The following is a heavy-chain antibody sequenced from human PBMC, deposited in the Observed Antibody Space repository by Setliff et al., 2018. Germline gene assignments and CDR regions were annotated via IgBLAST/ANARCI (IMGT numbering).Heavy chain of an antibody. Sequence: ASVKVSCKASGYTFTSYAMHWVRQAPGQRLEWMGWINAGNGNTKYSQKFQGRVTITADESTSTAYMELSSLRSEDTAVYYCARLGVGATTGKSYYFDYWGQGTLVTVSS. D-gene: IGHD1-26*01. V-gene: IGHV1-3*01. CDR2: INAGNGNT. CDR1: GYTFTSYA. CDR3: ARLGVGATTGKSYYFDY. J-gene: IGHJ4*02.